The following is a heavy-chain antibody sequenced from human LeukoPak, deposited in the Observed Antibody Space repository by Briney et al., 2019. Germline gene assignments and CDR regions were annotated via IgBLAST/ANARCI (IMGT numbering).Heavy chain of an antibody. D-gene: IGHD2-2*01. CDR3: AKGIVAVPAAHSSIDY. Sequence: TGGSLRLSCAASGFTFSSYAMSWVRQAPGKGLEWVSAISGSGGSTYYADSVKGRFTISRDNSKNTLYLQMNSLRAEDTAVYYCAKGIVAVPAAHSSIDYWGQGTLVTVSS. CDR1: GFTFSSYA. V-gene: IGHV3-23*01. J-gene: IGHJ4*02. CDR2: ISGSGGST.